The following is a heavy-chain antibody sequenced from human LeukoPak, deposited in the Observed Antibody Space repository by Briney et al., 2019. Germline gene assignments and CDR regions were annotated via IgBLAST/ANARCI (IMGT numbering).Heavy chain of an antibody. Sequence: SETLSLTCTVSGGSISSGSYYWSWIRQPAGKGLEWIGRIYTSGSTNYNPSLKSRVTISVDTSKNQFSLKLSSVTAADTAVYYCARAGPYDSSGYYYQYYYYMDVWGKGTTVTISS. CDR1: GGSISSGSYY. V-gene: IGHV4-61*02. D-gene: IGHD3-22*01. J-gene: IGHJ6*03. CDR2: IYTSGST. CDR3: ARAGPYDSSGYYYQYYYYMDV.